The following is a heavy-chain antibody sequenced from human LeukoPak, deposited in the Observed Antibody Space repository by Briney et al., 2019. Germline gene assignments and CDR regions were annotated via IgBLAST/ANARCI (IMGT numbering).Heavy chain of an antibody. D-gene: IGHD3-10*01. Sequence: GGSLRLSCAASGFTFTTYWMSWVRQAPGKGLEWVSYISSRSSTIYYADSVKGRFTISRDNAKNSLYLQMNSLRAEDTAVYYCARDRYYFGSGSYFLRYMDVWGKGTTVTVSS. J-gene: IGHJ6*03. CDR1: GFTFTTYW. CDR2: ISSRSSTI. CDR3: ARDRYYFGSGSYFLRYMDV. V-gene: IGHV3-48*01.